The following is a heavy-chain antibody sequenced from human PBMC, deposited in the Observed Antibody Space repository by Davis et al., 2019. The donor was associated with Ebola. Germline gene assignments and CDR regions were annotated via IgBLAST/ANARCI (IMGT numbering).Heavy chain of an antibody. CDR1: GGTFSSYA. V-gene: IGHV1-69*13. CDR2: IIPIFGTA. Sequence: SVKVSCKASGGTFSSYAISWVRQAPGQGLEWMGGIIPIFGTANYAQKFQGRVTITADESTSTAYMELSSLRSEDTAVYYCARGITMVRGVINGMDVWGQGTTVTVSS. CDR3: ARGITMVRGVINGMDV. J-gene: IGHJ6*02. D-gene: IGHD3-10*01.